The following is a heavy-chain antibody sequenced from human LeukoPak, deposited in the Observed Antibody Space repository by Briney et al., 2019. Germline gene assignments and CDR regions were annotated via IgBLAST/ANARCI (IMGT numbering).Heavy chain of an antibody. Sequence: GGSLRLSCAASGFTLSGSAMHWVRQASGKGLEWVGRIRSKANSYATAYAASVKGRFTISRDDSKNTAYLQMNSLKTEDTAVYYCTARPYDSSGYFPDYWGQGTLVTVSS. D-gene: IGHD3-22*01. CDR3: TARPYDSSGYFPDY. CDR2: IRSKANSYAT. V-gene: IGHV3-73*01. J-gene: IGHJ4*02. CDR1: GFTLSGSA.